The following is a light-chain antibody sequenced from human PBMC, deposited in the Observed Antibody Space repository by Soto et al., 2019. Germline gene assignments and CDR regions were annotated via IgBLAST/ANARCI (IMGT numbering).Light chain of an antibody. V-gene: IGKV3-20*01. Sequence: EIVLTQSPGTLSLSPGARATLSCRASQSIANNYLTWYQQKPGQAPRVLIYDASTRATGIPDRFSGSGSGTDFTLTISRLEPEDFAVYYCQQYGSSQTFGQGTKVDI. J-gene: IGKJ1*01. CDR2: DAS. CDR3: QQYGSSQT. CDR1: QSIANNY.